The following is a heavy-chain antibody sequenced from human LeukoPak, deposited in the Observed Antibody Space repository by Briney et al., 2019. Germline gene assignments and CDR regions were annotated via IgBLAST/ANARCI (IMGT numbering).Heavy chain of an antibody. CDR1: GASTSSYY. V-gene: IGHV4-59*08. J-gene: IGHJ4*02. CDR3: ARRVAVTGIYCFDH. Sequence: SETLSLTCTVSGASTSSYYWTWIRQPPGKELEWIGYIYYSGSSNYNPSLESRVTMSVDTSKNQFSLKLSSVTAADTAVYYCARRVAVTGIYCFDHWGQGTPVTVSS. CDR2: IYYSGSS. D-gene: IGHD6-19*01.